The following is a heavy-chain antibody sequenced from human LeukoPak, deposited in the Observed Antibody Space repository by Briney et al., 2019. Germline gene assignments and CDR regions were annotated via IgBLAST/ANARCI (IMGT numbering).Heavy chain of an antibody. CDR1: GFTFSSYA. CDR2: ISASGGSA. D-gene: IGHD2-2*01. V-gene: IGHV3-23*01. Sequence: GGSLRLSCAASGFTFSSYAMSWVRQAPGKGLEWVSAISASGGSAYYADSVKGRFTISRDNSQNTLYLQVNSLRAEDTAVYYCAKGLVPAAIRVVDYWGQGTLVTVSS. CDR3: AKGLVPAAIRVVDY. J-gene: IGHJ4*02.